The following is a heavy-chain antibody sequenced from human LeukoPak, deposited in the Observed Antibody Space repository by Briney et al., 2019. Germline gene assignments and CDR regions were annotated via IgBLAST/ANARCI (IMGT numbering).Heavy chain of an antibody. V-gene: IGHV3-21*01. D-gene: IGHD5-18*01. CDR1: GFTFSSYS. Sequence: GGSLRLSCSASGFTFSSYSINWVRQAPGKGLEWASSIRSSSSYIYYADSVKGRFTISRENAKNSLYLQMNSLRAEDTAVYYCAREGGYSYGIDAFDIWGQGTMVTVSS. CDR3: AREGGYSYGIDAFDI. CDR2: IRSSSSYI. J-gene: IGHJ3*02.